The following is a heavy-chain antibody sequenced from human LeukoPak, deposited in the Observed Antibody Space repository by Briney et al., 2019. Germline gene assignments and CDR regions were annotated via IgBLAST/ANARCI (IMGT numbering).Heavy chain of an antibody. Sequence: GGSLRLSCAASGFTFSNAWMSWVRQAPGRGLEGVGRIKSKTDCGTTDYAAPEKGSFTIPRDDSKNTLYLQMNSLKTEGTAVYYCTALNVDIVAPPLSLDDLISPQFDYWGQGTLVTVSS. V-gene: IGHV3-15*01. J-gene: IGHJ4*02. CDR3: TALNVDIVAPPLSLDDLISPQFDY. CDR1: GFTFSNAW. CDR2: IKSKTDCGTT. D-gene: IGHD5-12*01.